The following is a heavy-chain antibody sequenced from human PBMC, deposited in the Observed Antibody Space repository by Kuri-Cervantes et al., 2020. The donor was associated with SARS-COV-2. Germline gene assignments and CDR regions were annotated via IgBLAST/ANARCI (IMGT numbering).Heavy chain of an antibody. CDR2: IYHSGST. J-gene: IGHJ4*02. CDR1: GYSISSGYY. V-gene: IGHV4-38-2*02. D-gene: IGHD2-8*02. CDR3: AREQTGETRAFDY. Sequence: SETLSLTCTVSGYSISSGYYWGWIRQPPGKGLEWIGSIYHSGSTYYNPSLKSRVTISVDTSKNQFSLKLSSVTAADTAVYYCAREQTGETRAFDYWGQGTLVTVSS.